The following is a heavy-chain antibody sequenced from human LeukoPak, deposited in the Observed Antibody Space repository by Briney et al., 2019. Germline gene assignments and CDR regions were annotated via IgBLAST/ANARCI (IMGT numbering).Heavy chain of an antibody. CDR1: VGSISSYY. J-gene: IGHJ5*02. Sequence: SETLSLTCTVSVGSISSYYWSRTRQPPGKGLEWIGYIYYSGSTNYNPSLKSRVTISVDTSKNQFSLKLSSVTAADTAVYYCARDSALRYCRSTRCYAGGWFDHWGQRTLVTVSS. D-gene: IGHD2-2*01. CDR3: ARDSALRYCRSTRCYAGGWFDH. CDR2: IYYSGST. V-gene: IGHV4-59*12.